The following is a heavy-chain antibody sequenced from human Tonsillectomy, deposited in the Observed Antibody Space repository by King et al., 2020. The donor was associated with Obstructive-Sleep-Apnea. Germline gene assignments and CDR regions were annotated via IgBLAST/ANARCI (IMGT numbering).Heavy chain of an antibody. CDR1: GFTFDYYA. V-gene: IGHV3-9*01. J-gene: IGHJ3*02. CDR3: AAKGRPTVNTAGEVWGGFDI. CDR2: ISWNSGSI. D-gene: IGHD3-16*01. Sequence: VQLVESGGGLVQPGRSLRLSCAASGFTFDYYAMHWVRQAPGKGLEWVSGISWNSGSIGYADSVKGRFTISRDNAKNSLYLQMNSPRAEDTALYYCAAKGRPTVNTAGEVWGGFDIWGQGTMVTVSS.